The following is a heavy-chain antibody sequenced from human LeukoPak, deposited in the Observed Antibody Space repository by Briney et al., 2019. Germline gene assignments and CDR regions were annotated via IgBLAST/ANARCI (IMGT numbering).Heavy chain of an antibody. D-gene: IGHD3-9*01. CDR3: ARRRDDILTGHNWFDP. CDR1: GGSISSSSYY. V-gene: IGHV4-39*01. J-gene: IGHJ5*02. Sequence: SETLSLTCTVSGGSISSSSYYWGWIRQPPGKGLEWIGSIYYSGSTYYNPSLKSRVTISVDTSKNQFSLKLSSVTAADTAVYYCARRRDDILTGHNWFDPWGQGTLATVSS. CDR2: IYYSGST.